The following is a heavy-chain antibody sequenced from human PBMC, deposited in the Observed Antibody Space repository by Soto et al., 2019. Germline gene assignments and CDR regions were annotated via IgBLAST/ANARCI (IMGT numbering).Heavy chain of an antibody. V-gene: IGHV1-18*01. D-gene: IGHD3-10*01. Sequence: QGQLVQSGPEVKKPGASVKVSCKASGYTFSSYGISWVRQAPGEGLQWMGWISVYNGNTNYAQNLQGRVTRTTDTSTSTAYMELRSLRSDDTAVYYCAREADGSGKRGWFDPWGQGTLVTVSS. J-gene: IGHJ5*02. CDR2: ISVYNGNT. CDR3: AREADGSGKRGWFDP. CDR1: GYTFSSYG.